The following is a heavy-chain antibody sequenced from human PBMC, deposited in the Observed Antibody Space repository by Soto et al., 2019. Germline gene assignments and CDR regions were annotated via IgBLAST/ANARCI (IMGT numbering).Heavy chain of an antibody. D-gene: IGHD3-22*01. J-gene: IGHJ4*02. CDR1: GGSISSGDYY. V-gene: IGHV4-30-4*01. Sequence: SETLSLTCTVSGGSISSGDYYWSWIRQPPGTGLEWIGYIYYSGSTYYNPSLESRITISVDTSKNQFSLKLSSVTAADTAVYYWASADSSGYSYFDDWGKGSLVTVAS. CDR3: ASADSSGYSYFDD. CDR2: IYYSGST.